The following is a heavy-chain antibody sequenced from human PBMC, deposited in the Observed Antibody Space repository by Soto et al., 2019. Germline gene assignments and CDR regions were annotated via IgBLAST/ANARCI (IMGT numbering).Heavy chain of an antibody. CDR3: ARELNRHGDYVSVWFDP. J-gene: IGHJ5*02. CDR1: GYTFTGYY. CDR2: INPNSGGT. V-gene: IGHV1-2*04. D-gene: IGHD4-17*01. Sequence: ASVKVSCKASGYTFTGYYMHWVRQAPGQGLEWMGWINPNSGGTNYAQKFQGWVTMTRDTSISTAYMELSRLRSDDTAVYYCARELNRHGDYVSVWFDPWGQGTLVTVSS.